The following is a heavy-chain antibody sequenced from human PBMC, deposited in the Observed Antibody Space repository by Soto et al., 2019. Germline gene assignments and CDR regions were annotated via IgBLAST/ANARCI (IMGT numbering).Heavy chain of an antibody. Sequence: GGSLRLSCAASGFTFSSYAMSWVRQAPGKGLEWVSAISGSGGSTYYADSVKGRFTISRDNSKNTLYLQMNSLRAEDTAVYYCATDPRGYNWFDPWGQGTLVTVSS. CDR3: ATDPRGYNWFDP. J-gene: IGHJ5*02. V-gene: IGHV3-23*01. CDR2: ISGSGGST. CDR1: GFTFSSYA. D-gene: IGHD3-10*01.